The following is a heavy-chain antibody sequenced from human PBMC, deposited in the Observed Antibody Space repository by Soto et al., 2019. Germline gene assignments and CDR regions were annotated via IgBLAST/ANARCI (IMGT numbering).Heavy chain of an antibody. CDR3: ARGVLGDGYFEL. CDR1: GASIRSGGYY. J-gene: IGHJ4*03. Sequence: QVQLQESGPGLVKPSQTLSLTCSVSGASIRSGGYYWSWIRQTPGKGLEWIGYIYYSGGTYFNPYDTSQLTNAVDKDENQFYLTLSAVTAADSALHRCARGVLGDGYFELWGRGTPVARSS. V-gene: IGHV4-31*01. D-gene: IGHD3-10*01. CDR2: IYYSGGT.